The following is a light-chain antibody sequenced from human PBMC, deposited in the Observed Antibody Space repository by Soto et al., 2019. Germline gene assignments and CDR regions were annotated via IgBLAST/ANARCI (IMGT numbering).Light chain of an antibody. J-gene: IGKJ3*01. CDR3: QQYKNWPHFT. V-gene: IGKV3-15*01. CDR2: GAS. Sequence: EIVMTQSPATLSVSPGERATLSCRASQSVSTKLAWYRQKPGQAPRLPIYGASTRATGIPARFSGSGSGTEFTLTINSLQSEDFAVYYCQQYKNWPHFTFGPGTTVDIK. CDR1: QSVSTK.